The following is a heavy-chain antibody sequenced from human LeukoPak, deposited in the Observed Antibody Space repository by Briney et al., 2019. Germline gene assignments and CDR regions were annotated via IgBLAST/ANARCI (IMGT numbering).Heavy chain of an antibody. CDR1: GFTFSSYG. CDR2: ISYDGSNK. Sequence: PGGSLRLSCAASGFTFSSYGMHWVRQAPGKGPEWVAVISYDGSNKYYADSVKGRFTISRDNSKNTLYLQMNSLRAEDTAVYYCAKDLLRFLEWPEGMDVWGQGTTVTVSS. J-gene: IGHJ6*02. V-gene: IGHV3-30*18. CDR3: AKDLLRFLEWPEGMDV. D-gene: IGHD3-3*01.